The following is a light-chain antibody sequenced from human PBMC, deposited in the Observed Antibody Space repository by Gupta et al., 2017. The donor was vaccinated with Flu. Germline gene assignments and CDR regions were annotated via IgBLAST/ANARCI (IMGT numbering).Light chain of an antibody. CDR2: DNN. CDR1: SSNIGNNY. J-gene: IGLJ3*02. V-gene: IGLV1-51*01. Sequence: QSVLTQPPSVSAAPGQKVTISCSGSSSNIGNNYVSWYQQPPGTAPKLLIYDNNKRPSGIPDRFSGSKSGTSATLGITGLQTGDEADYYCGTWDSSLSRVFGGGTKLTVL. CDR3: GTWDSSLSRV.